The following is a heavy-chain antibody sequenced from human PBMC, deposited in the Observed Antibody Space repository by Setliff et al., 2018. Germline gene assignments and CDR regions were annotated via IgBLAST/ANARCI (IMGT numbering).Heavy chain of an antibody. CDR3: ASAGHSGSWFPFDAFHI. Sequence: PGESLQISCAASGFTFSTHSMNWVRQAPGKGLEWVSSISRSSTYIYYADSMKGRFTISRDNAKNSLYLQMNSLRAEDTAVYYCASAGHSGSWFPFDAFHIWGQGTMVTVSS. D-gene: IGHD6-13*01. CDR1: GFTFSTHS. CDR2: ISRSSTYI. J-gene: IGHJ3*02. V-gene: IGHV3-21*01.